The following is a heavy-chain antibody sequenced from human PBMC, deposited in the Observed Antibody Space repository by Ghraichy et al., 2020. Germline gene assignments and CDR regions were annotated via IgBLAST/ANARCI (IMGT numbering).Heavy chain of an antibody. CDR2: IYSGGST. CDR1: GFTVSSNY. D-gene: IGHD3-3*01. Sequence: GGSLRLSCAASGFTVSSNYMSWVRQAPGKGLEWVSVIYSGGSTYYADSVKGRFTISRDNSKNTLYLQMNSLRAEDTAVYYCARAPSGYYTGAYYYYGMDVWGQGTTVTVSS. J-gene: IGHJ6*02. CDR3: ARAPSGYYTGAYYYYGMDV. V-gene: IGHV3-66*01.